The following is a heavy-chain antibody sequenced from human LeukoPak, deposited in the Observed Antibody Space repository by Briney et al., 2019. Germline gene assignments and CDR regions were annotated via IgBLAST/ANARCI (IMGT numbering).Heavy chain of an antibody. D-gene: IGHD6-19*01. V-gene: IGHV3-66*02. CDR2: IYSGDST. Sequence: GGSLRLSCAASGFTVSTNYMSWVRQAPGMGLEWVSIIYSGDSTSYTDSVKGRFTISRDNSKNTLYLQMNSLRAEDTAVYYCARVQEWLTYYFDYWGQGTLVTVSS. J-gene: IGHJ4*02. CDR3: ARVQEWLTYYFDY. CDR1: GFTVSTNY.